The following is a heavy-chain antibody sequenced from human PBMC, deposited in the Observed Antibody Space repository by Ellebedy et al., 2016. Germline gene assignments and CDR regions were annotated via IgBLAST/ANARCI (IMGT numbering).Heavy chain of an antibody. CDR3: RHGHYADY. Sequence: GGSLRLSXTASGFSFSTFFMSWVRQAPGKGLEWVSTISASSDITRFADSVKGRFTVSRDNSKNTVYLQMNNVRAEDTAMYYCRHGHYADYWGQGTLVTVSS. CDR1: GFSFSTFF. CDR2: ISASSDIT. J-gene: IGHJ4*02. D-gene: IGHD3/OR15-3a*01. V-gene: IGHV3-23*01.